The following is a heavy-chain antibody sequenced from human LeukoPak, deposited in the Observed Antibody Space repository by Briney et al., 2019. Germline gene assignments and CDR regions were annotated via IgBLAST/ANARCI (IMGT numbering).Heavy chain of an antibody. V-gene: IGHV4-39*01. CDR1: GGSISSSSYY. J-gene: IGHJ4*02. CDR3: ARLEYSSGWYLSY. Sequence: SGTLSLTCTVSGGSISSSSYYWGWIRQPPGKGLEWIGRIYYSGSTYYNPSLKSRVTISVDTSKNQFSLKLSSVTAADTAVYYCARLEYSSGWYLSYWGQGTLVTVSS. CDR2: IYYSGST. D-gene: IGHD6-19*01.